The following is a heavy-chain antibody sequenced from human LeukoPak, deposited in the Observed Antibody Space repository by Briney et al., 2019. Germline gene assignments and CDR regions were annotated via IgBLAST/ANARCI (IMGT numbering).Heavy chain of an antibody. V-gene: IGHV4-39*01. CDR2: IYYSGST. D-gene: IGHD6-6*01. CDR1: GGSISSSSYY. J-gene: IGHJ4*02. Sequence: SETLSLTCTVSGGSISSSSYYWGWIRQPPGKGLKWIGSIYYSGSTYYNPSLKSRVTISVDTSKNQFSLKLSSVTAADTAVYYCARHGIAARLFYFDYWAREPWSPSPQ. CDR3: ARHGIAARLFYFDY.